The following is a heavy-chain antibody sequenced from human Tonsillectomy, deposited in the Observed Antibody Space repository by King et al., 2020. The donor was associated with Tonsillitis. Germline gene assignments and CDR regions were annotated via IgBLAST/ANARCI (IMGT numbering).Heavy chain of an antibody. CDR2: IIPMFGTI. J-gene: IGHJ6*02. D-gene: IGHD2-2*01. Sequence: VQLVQSGAEVKKPGSSVKVSCKASGGTFSSYAISWVRQAPGQGLEWMGGIIPMFGTIDFAQKFLGRLTITADESTSTAYMELRRLRSEDTAVFYCAGDRVSAALNPPDVWGQGTTVTVSS. CDR1: GGTFSSYA. CDR3: AGDRVSAALNPPDV. V-gene: IGHV1-69*01.